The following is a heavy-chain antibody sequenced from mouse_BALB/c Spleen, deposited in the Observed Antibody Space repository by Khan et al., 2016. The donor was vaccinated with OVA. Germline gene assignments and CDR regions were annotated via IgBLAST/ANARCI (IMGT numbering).Heavy chain of an antibody. CDR3: ARSGGNFHWYFDV. CDR1: GFTFSSFG. V-gene: IGHV5-17*02. D-gene: IGHD2-1*01. J-gene: IGHJ1*01. Sequence: QLVQSGGGLVQPGGSRKLSCAASGFTFSSFGIHWVRQAPKKGLEWVAYISSGSSTIYYVDTVKGRFTISRDIPKNTLFLQMTSLRSEDTAMYYCARSGGNFHWYFDVWGAGISVTVSS. CDR2: ISSGSSTI.